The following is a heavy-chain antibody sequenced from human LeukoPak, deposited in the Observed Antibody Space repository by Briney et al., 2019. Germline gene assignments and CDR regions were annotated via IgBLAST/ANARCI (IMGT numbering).Heavy chain of an antibody. J-gene: IGHJ4*02. CDR1: GGSISSYY. V-gene: IGHV4-59*01. CDR3: ARSGIFGVVIYFDY. D-gene: IGHD3-3*01. CDR2: IYYSGST. Sequence: PSETLSLTCTVSGGSISSYYWSWIRQPPGKGLEWIEYIYYSGSTNYNPSLKSRVTISVDTSNNQFSLKLTSVTAADTAVYYCARSGIFGVVIYFDYWGQGTLVTVSS.